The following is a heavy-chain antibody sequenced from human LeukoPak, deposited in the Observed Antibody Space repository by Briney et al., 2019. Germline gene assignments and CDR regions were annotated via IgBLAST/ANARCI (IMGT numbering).Heavy chain of an antibody. CDR2: IHYSGST. V-gene: IGHV4-30-4*01. CDR3: ARDLGHYDILTGFIMGWFDP. J-gene: IGHJ5*02. Sequence: PSETLSLTCTVSGGSISSGDYYWSWIRQPPGKGLEWIGYIHYSGSTYYNPSLKSRVTISVDTSKNQFSLKLSSVTAADTAVYYCARDLGHYDILTGFIMGWFDPWGQGTLVTVSS. CDR1: GGSISSGDYY. D-gene: IGHD3-9*01.